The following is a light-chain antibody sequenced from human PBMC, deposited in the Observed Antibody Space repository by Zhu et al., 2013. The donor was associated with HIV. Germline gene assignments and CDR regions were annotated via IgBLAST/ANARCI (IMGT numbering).Light chain of an antibody. V-gene: IGKV1-33*01. Sequence: DVQMTQSPSSLSASVGDRVTITCQANQDIGKYLNWYQQKPGKAPTLLIYDVSNLETGVPSRFGGSGSGTDFALTISSLQPDDFATYYCQQYDALPRTFGQGTKLEIK. CDR1: QDIGKY. J-gene: IGKJ2*01. CDR3: QQYDALPRT. CDR2: DVS.